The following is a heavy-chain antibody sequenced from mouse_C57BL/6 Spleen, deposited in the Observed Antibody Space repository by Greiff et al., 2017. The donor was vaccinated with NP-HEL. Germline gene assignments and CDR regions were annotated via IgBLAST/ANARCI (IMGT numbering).Heavy chain of an antibody. CDR1: GYTFTSYW. Sequence: QVQLQQSGAELVRPGTSVKLSCKASGYTFTSYWMHWVKQRPGQGLEWIGVIDPSDSYTNYNQKFKGKATLTVDTSSSTAYMQLSSLTSEDSAVYYCARELGTPFDYWGQGTTLTVSS. CDR2: IDPSDSYT. J-gene: IGHJ2*01. CDR3: ARELGTPFDY. V-gene: IGHV1-59*01. D-gene: IGHD4-1*01.